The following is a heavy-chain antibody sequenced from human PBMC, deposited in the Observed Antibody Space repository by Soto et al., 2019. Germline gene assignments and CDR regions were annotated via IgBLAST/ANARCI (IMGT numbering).Heavy chain of an antibody. CDR1: GGSLSSYY. CDR3: ARVVRYYYDSSGYYPGLYNWFDP. Sequence: SETLSLTCPVSGGSLSSYYWSWIRQPPGKGLEWIGYIYYSGSTNYNPSLKSRVTITVDTSKNQFSQKMSSVTAADTAVYYCARVVRYYYDSSGYYPGLYNWFDPWGQGTLVTVSS. CDR2: IYYSGST. J-gene: IGHJ5*02. V-gene: IGHV4-59*01. D-gene: IGHD3-22*01.